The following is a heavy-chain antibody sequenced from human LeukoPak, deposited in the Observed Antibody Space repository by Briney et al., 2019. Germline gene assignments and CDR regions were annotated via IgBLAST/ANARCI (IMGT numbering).Heavy chain of an antibody. J-gene: IGHJ4*02. D-gene: IGHD2/OR15-2a*01. CDR1: GFTFRFHW. Sequence: GGSLRLSCGASGFTFRFHWMSWVRQAPGKGLEWVANIKQDGSEQYYVESVKGRFTISRDNAKNSLYLQMNSLRGEDTAVYYCARDQGSQYRLDYWGRGTLVSVSS. CDR2: IKQDGSEQ. CDR3: ARDQGSQYRLDY. V-gene: IGHV3-7*01.